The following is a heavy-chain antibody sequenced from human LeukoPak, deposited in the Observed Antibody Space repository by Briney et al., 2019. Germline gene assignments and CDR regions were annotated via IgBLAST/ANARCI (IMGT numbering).Heavy chain of an antibody. Sequence: SETLSLTCTVSGGSISSYYWSWIRQPPGKGLEWIGYIYYSGSTNYNPSLKSRVTISVDTSKNQFSLKLSSVTAADTAVYYCAGTPGWIWFDPWGQGTLVTVSS. J-gene: IGHJ5*02. V-gene: IGHV4-59*01. CDR1: GGSISSYY. D-gene: IGHD2-15*01. CDR2: IYYSGST. CDR3: AGTPGWIWFDP.